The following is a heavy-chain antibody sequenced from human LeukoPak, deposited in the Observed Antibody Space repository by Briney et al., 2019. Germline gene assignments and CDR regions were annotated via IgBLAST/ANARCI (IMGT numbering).Heavy chain of an antibody. D-gene: IGHD3-22*01. Sequence: GGSVSLFCGASGFIFSIYGMLWVRDARGKGREGVAVIYYDGSNKYYADSVRGRFTISRDNSKNTLFLQMSSLRAEDTAVYYCARDTFYSSGVYGLDVWGQGTTVTVSS. CDR1: GFIFSIYG. CDR3: ARDTFYSSGVYGLDV. J-gene: IGHJ6*02. V-gene: IGHV3-33*01. CDR2: IYYDGSNK.